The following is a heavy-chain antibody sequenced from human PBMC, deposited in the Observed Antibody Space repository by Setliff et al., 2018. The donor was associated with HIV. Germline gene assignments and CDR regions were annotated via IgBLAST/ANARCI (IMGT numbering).Heavy chain of an antibody. Sequence: PSETLSLTCAVYGGSISGYYWSWIRQSPGKGLEWIGEINHSGSTNFNPSLKSRVTISLDTSKNQSSLRLSSVTAADTAVYYCARGDGTKYYYYYYMDVWGKGTTVTVSS. D-gene: IGHD1-7*01. V-gene: IGHV4-34*01. CDR1: GGSISGYY. CDR3: ARGDGTKYYYYYYMDV. CDR2: INHSGST. J-gene: IGHJ6*03.